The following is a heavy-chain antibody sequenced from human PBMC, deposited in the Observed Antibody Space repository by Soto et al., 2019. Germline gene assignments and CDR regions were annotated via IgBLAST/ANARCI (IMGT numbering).Heavy chain of an antibody. V-gene: IGHV1-69*06. CDR1: GGTFSSYA. Sequence: QAQLVQSGAEVKKPGSSGKVSCKASGGTFSSYAISWVRQAPGQGLEWMGGSIPIFGTANYAQKFKGRVTITADKSTSTAYMELSSLRSEDTAVYYCARHGSSGWTYCFDYWGQGTLVTVSS. D-gene: IGHD6-19*01. CDR2: SIPIFGTA. J-gene: IGHJ4*02. CDR3: ARHGSSGWTYCFDY.